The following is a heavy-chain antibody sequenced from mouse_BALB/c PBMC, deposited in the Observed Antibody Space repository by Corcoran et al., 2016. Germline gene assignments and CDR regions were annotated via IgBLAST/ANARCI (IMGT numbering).Heavy chain of an antibody. V-gene: IGHV1S34*01. D-gene: IGHD4-1*01. Sequence: LVKTGASVKISCKASGYLFPGYYMHWVKQSHRKRLERIGYISCYNGATSYNQKFKDKATFTVDTSSSTAYMQFNSLTSEDSAVYYCARSANWDLAYWGQGTLVTVSA. CDR2: ISCYNGAT. CDR1: GYLFPGYY. J-gene: IGHJ3*01. CDR3: ARSANWDLAY.